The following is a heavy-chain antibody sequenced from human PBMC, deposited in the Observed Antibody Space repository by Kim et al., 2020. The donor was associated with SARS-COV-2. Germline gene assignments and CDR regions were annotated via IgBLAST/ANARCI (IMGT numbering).Heavy chain of an antibody. D-gene: IGHD1-20*01. V-gene: IGHV4-59*13. CDR2: IHDSGTT. CDR3: ARDQGGIDEDWFDP. J-gene: IGHJ5*02. CDR1: GGPISSYY. Sequence: SETLSLTCSVSGGPISSYYWSWIRQPPGKGLEWIAYIHDSGTTHYNPSLKSRVTISLDTSKNQFSLKLTAVTSADTAVYYCARDQGGIDEDWFDPWGQGTPVTVPS.